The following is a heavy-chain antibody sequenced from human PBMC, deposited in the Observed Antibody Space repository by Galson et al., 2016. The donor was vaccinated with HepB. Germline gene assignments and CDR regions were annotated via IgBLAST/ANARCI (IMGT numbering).Heavy chain of an antibody. CDR1: GLTFSTYG. CDR3: AKIIACRINWNIGKNRCVGYFDS. J-gene: IGHJ4*01. CDR2: ISTSGGST. Sequence: SLRLSCAASGLTFSTYGMSWVRQAPGKGLEWVSSISTSGGSTYYTDSVRGRFTISRDNSRNTLYLQLNNVRADDTATYYCAKIIACRINWNIGKNRCVGYFDSWGHETLVTVSS. V-gene: IGHV3-23*01. D-gene: IGHD1-1*01.